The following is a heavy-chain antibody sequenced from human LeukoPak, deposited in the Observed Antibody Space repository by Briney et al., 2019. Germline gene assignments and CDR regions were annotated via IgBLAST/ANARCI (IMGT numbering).Heavy chain of an antibody. D-gene: IGHD3-3*01. CDR1: GFTFSNYW. CDR3: ARARTATYNVFADF. V-gene: IGHV3-7*01. J-gene: IGHJ4*02. CDR2: INEDETER. Sequence: GGSLRLSCVASGFTFSNYWMSWLHQTPGKGLEWVANINEDETERYYVASVEGRFTVSRDNGKNSLYLQMNGLRAEDSAVFYCARARTATYNVFADFWGQGTLVTVSS.